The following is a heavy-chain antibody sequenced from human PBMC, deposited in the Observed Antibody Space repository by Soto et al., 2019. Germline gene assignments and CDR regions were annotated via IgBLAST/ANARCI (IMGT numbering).Heavy chain of an antibody. Sequence: GGSLRLSCAASGFTFSSYWMSWVRQAPGKGLEWVANIKQDGSEKYYVDSVKGRFTISRDNAKNSLYLQMNSLRAEDTAVYYCARVWEGILTGYYFDYWGQGTLVTVSS. CDR3: ARVWEGILTGYYFDY. CDR1: GFTFSSYW. V-gene: IGHV3-7*01. CDR2: IKQDGSEK. D-gene: IGHD3-9*01. J-gene: IGHJ4*02.